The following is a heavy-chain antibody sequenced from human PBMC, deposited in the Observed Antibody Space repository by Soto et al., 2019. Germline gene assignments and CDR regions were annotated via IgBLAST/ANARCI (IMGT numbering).Heavy chain of an antibody. CDR2: ISAHNGNT. J-gene: IGHJ4*02. V-gene: IGHV1-18*01. CDR1: GYTFTSYG. CDR3: ARGRYGDY. Sequence: QVHLVQSGAEVKKPGASVKVSCKASGYTFTSYGITWVRQAPGQGLEWLGWISAHNGNTDYEQKRQGRVIVTRDTSTSTAYMELRSLISDDTAVYYCARGRYGDYWGQGALVTVSS. D-gene: IGHD1-1*01.